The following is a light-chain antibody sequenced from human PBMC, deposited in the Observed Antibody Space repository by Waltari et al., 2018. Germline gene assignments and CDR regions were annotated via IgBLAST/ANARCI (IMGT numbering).Light chain of an antibody. Sequence: EIVLTQSPGTLSLSPGERATLPCRASQSVSSSYLAWYQQKPGQAPRLLIYGASSRAIGIPDRFSGSGSGTDFTLTISRLDPEDFAVYYCQQYGSSPRSFTFGPGTKVDIK. J-gene: IGKJ3*01. V-gene: IGKV3-20*01. CDR1: QSVSSSY. CDR2: GAS. CDR3: QQYGSSPRSFT.